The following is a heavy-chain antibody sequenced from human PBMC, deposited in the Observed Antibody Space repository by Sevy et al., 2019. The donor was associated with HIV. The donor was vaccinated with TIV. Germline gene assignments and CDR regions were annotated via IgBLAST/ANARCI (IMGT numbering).Heavy chain of an antibody. V-gene: IGHV3-21*04. Sequence: EGSLRLSCAASGFAFSSSTMNWVRQAPGKELEWVAAISSSGSYIHYSDSVKGRFTISRDNAKSSLHLQMDSLRVEDAAVYYCARGASVAGPGGFDYWGQGTLVTVSS. CDR3: ARGASVAGPGGFDY. D-gene: IGHD6-19*01. CDR2: ISSSGSYI. J-gene: IGHJ4*02. CDR1: GFAFSSST.